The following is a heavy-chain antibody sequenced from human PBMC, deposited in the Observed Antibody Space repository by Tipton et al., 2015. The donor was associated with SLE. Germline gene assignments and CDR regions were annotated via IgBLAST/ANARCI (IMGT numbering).Heavy chain of an antibody. CDR3: ARSPAAGSDAVDI. CDR1: GGSISSHY. J-gene: IGHJ3*02. V-gene: IGHV4-59*11. CDR2: IYYSGST. Sequence: TLSLTCTVSGGSISSHYWSWIRQPPGKGLEWIGCIYYSGSTNYNPSLKSRVTISVDTSKNQFSLKLSSVTAADTAVYYCARSPAAGSDAVDIWGQGTMVTVSS. D-gene: IGHD6-13*01.